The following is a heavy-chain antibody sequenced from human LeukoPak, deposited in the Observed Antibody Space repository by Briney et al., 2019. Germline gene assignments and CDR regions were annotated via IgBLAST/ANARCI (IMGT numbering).Heavy chain of an antibody. Sequence: SETLSLTCAVYGGSFSGYYWSWIRQPPGKGLEWIAEINHSGSTNYNPSLKSRVTISVDTSKNQFSLKLSSVTAADTAVYYCARFHRSGYYYTLDAFDIWGQGTMVTISS. V-gene: IGHV4-34*01. CDR3: ARFHRSGYYYTLDAFDI. CDR2: INHSGST. CDR1: GGSFSGYY. D-gene: IGHD3-22*01. J-gene: IGHJ3*02.